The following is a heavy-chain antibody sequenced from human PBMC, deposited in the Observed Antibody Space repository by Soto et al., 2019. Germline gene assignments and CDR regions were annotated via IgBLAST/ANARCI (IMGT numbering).Heavy chain of an antibody. V-gene: IGHV3-9*01. CDR1: GFTFDDYS. CDR3: VKDKGQITIFGEGWGLAV. J-gene: IGHJ6*02. CDR2: LSWNSGSI. D-gene: IGHD3-3*01. Sequence: PGGSLRLSCDASGFTFDDYSMHWVRQGPGKGLEWVSGLSWNSGSIGYADSVKGRFTISRDNAKNSLYLQMNSLRPEDTALYYCVKDKGQITIFGEGWGLAVWGQGTAVTVLL.